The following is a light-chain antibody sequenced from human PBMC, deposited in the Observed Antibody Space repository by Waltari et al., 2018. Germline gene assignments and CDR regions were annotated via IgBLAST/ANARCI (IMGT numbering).Light chain of an antibody. CDR1: NIGTKS. CDR3: QVWDSSSDPVI. Sequence: SYVLTQTPSVSVAPRKTARITCGGDNIGTKSVHWYQQKPGQAPVLVIYDDRDRASGIPERISGSNSGNTATLTISRVDAGDEADYYCQVWDSSSDPVIFGGGTKLTVL. V-gene: IGLV3-21*04. CDR2: DDR. J-gene: IGLJ2*01.